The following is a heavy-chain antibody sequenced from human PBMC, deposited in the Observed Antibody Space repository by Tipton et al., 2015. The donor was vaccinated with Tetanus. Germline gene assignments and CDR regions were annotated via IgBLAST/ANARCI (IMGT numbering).Heavy chain of an antibody. V-gene: IGHV3-7*01. CDR1: GFSFASYW. Sequence: LRLSCAASGFSFASYWMSWVRQIPGKGLEWVANINQDVSERYYVDSVKGRFTISRDNAKNSLYLQMNSLRAEDTAVYYCANKGGGDSDYWGQGALVTVSS. J-gene: IGHJ4*02. CDR3: ANKGGGDSDY. D-gene: IGHD2-21*01. CDR2: INQDVSER.